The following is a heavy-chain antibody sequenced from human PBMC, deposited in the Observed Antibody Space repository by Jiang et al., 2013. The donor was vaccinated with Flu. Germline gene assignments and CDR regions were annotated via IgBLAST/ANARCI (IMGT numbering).Heavy chain of an antibody. CDR3: AKDGPAVTVTTAFDI. CDR1: RFSFSSYA. V-gene: IGHV3-23*04. Sequence: VQLVESGGGLVQPGGSLRLSCAASRFSFSSYAMYWVRQAPGKGLEWISSISSDTETTFYADSVKGRFTVSRDNSKNTLYLQMNSLRADDTAVYYCAKDGPAVTVTTAFDIWGQGTMV. CDR2: ISSDTETT. J-gene: IGHJ3*02. D-gene: IGHD4-23*01.